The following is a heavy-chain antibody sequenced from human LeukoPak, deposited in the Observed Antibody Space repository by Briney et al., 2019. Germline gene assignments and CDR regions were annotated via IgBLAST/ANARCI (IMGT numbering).Heavy chain of an antibody. D-gene: IGHD3-10*01. CDR3: ARDDVSYYYGSGTIPSHGWFDP. Sequence: GSSVKVSCNASGGXFSRYAISWVRQAPGQGLEWMGGIIPMYGTTNYAQKFQGRVTITADESTSTAYMELSSLRSEDTALYYCARDDVSYYYGSGTIPSHGWFDPWGQGTLVTVSS. J-gene: IGHJ5*02. V-gene: IGHV1-69*01. CDR1: GGXFSRYA. CDR2: IIPMYGTT.